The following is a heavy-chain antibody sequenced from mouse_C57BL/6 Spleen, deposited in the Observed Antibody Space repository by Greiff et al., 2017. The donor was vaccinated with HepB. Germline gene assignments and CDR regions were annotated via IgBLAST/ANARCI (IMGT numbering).Heavy chain of an antibody. J-gene: IGHJ4*01. CDR1: GYTFTDYE. V-gene: IGHV1-15*01. CDR2: IDPETGGT. Sequence: VQLQQSGAELVRPGASVTLSCKASGYTFTDYEMHWVKQTPVHGLEWIGAIDPETGGTAYNQKFKGKAILTADKSSSTAYMELRSLTSEDSAVYYCTRMGGGAMDYWGRGTSVTVSS. CDR3: TRMGGGAMDY.